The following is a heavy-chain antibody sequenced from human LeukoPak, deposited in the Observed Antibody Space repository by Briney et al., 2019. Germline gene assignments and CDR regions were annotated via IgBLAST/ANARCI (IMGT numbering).Heavy chain of an antibody. CDR3: ARAMNSGSYSLDY. D-gene: IGHD1-26*01. J-gene: IGHJ4*02. CDR2: IIPIFGTA. Sequence: SVKLSCKASGGTFSSYAISWVRQAPGQGLEWMGGIIPIFGTANYAQKFQGRVTITADESTSTAYMELSSLRSEDTAVYYCARAMNSGSYSLDYWGQGTLVTVSS. CDR1: GGTFSSYA. V-gene: IGHV1-69*13.